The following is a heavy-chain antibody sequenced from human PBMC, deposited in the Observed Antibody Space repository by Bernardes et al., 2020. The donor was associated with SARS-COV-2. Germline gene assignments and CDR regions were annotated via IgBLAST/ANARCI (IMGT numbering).Heavy chain of an antibody. Sequence: SDTLSLSCAVSGGSTSSGGSSWSWIRKTPGKGLEWIGYIYHTGSAYYNPSLRSRFTMSIDVSQNHISLNLNSVAAADTAVYYCAVSSNNGYWFDLWGQGTLVTVSS. CDR1: GGSTSSGGSS. CDR3: AVSSNNGYWFDL. J-gene: IGHJ5*02. V-gene: IGHV4-30-2*01. D-gene: IGHD6-13*01. CDR2: IYHTGSA.